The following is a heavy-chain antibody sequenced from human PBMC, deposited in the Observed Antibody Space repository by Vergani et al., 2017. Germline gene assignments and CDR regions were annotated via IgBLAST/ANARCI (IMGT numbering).Heavy chain of an antibody. CDR3: ARHSTVEWRVKLGWFDP. Sequence: QLQLQESGPGLVKPSATLSLTCSVSGASIRSSNYYWGWIRQPPGKGLEWIASIYYSGSTYYTPSLKSRVTISVDTSKNQFSLKLSSVTAADTAVYFCARHSTVEWRVKLGWFDPWGQGILVTVSS. CDR2: IYYSGST. D-gene: IGHD6-19*01. J-gene: IGHJ5*02. CDR1: GASIRSSNYY. V-gene: IGHV4-39*01.